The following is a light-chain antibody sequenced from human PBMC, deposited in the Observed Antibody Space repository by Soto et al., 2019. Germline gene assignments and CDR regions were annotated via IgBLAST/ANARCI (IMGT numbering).Light chain of an antibody. J-gene: IGKJ4*01. CDR1: QSVSRS. CDR2: DAS. V-gene: IGKV3-11*01. CDR3: QHRGNWPLT. Sequence: EIVLTQSPVTLSLSPGERATLSCRASQSVSRSLAWYQQKPGQAPTLLVYDASNRATSIPARFSGSGSGTDFTLTISSLEPEDFAVYFCQHRGNWPLTFGGGTKVEIK.